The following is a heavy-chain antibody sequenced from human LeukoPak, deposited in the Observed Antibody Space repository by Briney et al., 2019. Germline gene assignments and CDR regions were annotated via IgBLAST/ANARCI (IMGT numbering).Heavy chain of an antibody. Sequence: AGGSLRLSCAASGFTFSSYWMSWVRQAPGKGLEWGSVIYSGGSTYYADSVKGRFTISRDNSKNTLYLQMNSLRAEDTAVYYCARDLREDVVVVAAPYYYYYGMDVWGQGTTVTVSS. CDR3: ARDLREDVVVVAAPYYYYYGMDV. V-gene: IGHV3-66*01. J-gene: IGHJ6*02. CDR2: IYSGGST. CDR1: GFTFSSYW. D-gene: IGHD2-15*01.